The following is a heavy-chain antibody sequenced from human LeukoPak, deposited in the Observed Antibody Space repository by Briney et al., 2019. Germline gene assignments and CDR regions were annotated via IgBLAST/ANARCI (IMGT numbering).Heavy chain of an antibody. D-gene: IGHD5-12*01. CDR1: GFTFSSYS. J-gene: IGHJ6*02. CDR3: ARGGYSGYDDLYYYGMDV. CDR2: ISSSSSTM. Sequence: PGGSLRLSCAASGFTFSSYSMNWVRQAPGKGLEWVSYISSSSSTMYYADSVKGRFTISRDNAKNSLYLQMSSLRDEDTAVYYCARGGYSGYDDLYYYGMDVWGQGTTVTVSS. V-gene: IGHV3-48*02.